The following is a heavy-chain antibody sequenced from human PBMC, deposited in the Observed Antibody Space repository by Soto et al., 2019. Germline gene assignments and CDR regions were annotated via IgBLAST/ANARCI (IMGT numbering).Heavy chain of an antibody. V-gene: IGHV3-30-3*01. D-gene: IGHD6-13*01. CDR2: ISYDGSNK. J-gene: IGHJ6*02. CDR3: AREPSIVAAAGIYYYYYGMAV. Sequence: QVQLVESGGGVVQPGRSLRLSCAASGFTFSSYAMHWVRQAPGKGLEWVAVISYDGSNKYYADSVKGRFTISRDNSKNTLYLQMNSLRAEDTAVYYCAREPSIVAAAGIYYYYYGMAVWGQRTTVTVSS. CDR1: GFTFSSYA.